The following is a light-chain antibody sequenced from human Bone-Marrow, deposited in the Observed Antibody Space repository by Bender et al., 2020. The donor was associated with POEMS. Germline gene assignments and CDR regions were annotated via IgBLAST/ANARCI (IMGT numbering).Light chain of an antibody. CDR2: DVS. CDR3: TSYTSTNTVFV. J-gene: IGLJ1*01. CDR1: INDVGGFNY. V-gene: IGLV2-11*01. Sequence: QSALTQPRSVSGSPGQSVTISCTGTINDVGGFNYVSWYQQHPGKAPKLIIYDVSDRPSGVSHRFSGSKSGNTASLTISGLQAEDEADYYCTSYTSTNTVFVFGTGTKVTVL.